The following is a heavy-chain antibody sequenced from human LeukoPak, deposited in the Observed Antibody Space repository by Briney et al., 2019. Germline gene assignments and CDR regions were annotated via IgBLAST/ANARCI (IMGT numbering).Heavy chain of an antibody. CDR3: VKDRDPYSSSSCFEY. Sequence: PGGSLRLSCSTSGFTFNTYAMHWVRQAPGKGLEYVSAISTNGGSTYYADSVKGRFTISRDNSKNTLYLQMRSLRTEDTAVYYCVKDRDPYSSSSCFEYWGQGTLVTVSS. CDR2: ISTNGGST. D-gene: IGHD6-6*01. CDR1: GFTFNTYA. J-gene: IGHJ4*02. V-gene: IGHV3-64D*06.